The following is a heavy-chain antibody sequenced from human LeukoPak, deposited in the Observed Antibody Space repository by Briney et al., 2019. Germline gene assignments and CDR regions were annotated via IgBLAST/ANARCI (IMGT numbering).Heavy chain of an antibody. CDR3: AKGMGGYVPWYFDY. Sequence: GGSLRPSCALSGFPSRGVGMDWGPPAPGKGVGWGSFIRYNGGNKYYADSVKGRFTISRDNSKNTLYLQMNSLRAEDTALYYCAKGMGGYVPWYFDYWGQGTLVTVSS. CDR1: GFPSRGVG. CDR2: IRYNGGNK. D-gene: IGHD5-12*01. J-gene: IGHJ4*02. V-gene: IGHV3-30*02.